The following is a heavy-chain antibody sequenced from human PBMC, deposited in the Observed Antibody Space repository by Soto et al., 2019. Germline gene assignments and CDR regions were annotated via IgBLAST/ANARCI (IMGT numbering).Heavy chain of an antibody. Sequence: AASVKVSCKTSGYTFSNYGINWVRQAPGQGLEWMGWISGYNGNTNYAQTVQGRVTMTTDTSTGTVYMELRSLKPDDTAIYYCSRFIMVGGWFDPNYYHGMDVWGQGTTVTVSS. D-gene: IGHD6-19*01. CDR2: ISGYNGNT. CDR1: GYTFSNYG. V-gene: IGHV1-18*01. CDR3: SRFIMVGGWFDPNYYHGMDV. J-gene: IGHJ6*02.